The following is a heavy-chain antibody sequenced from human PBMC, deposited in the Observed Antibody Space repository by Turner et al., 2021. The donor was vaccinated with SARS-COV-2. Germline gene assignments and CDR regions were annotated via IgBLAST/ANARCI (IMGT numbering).Heavy chain of an antibody. Sequence: QVQLVQSGVEVKKPGASVKVSCKVSGYTLTELSMHWVRQAPGKGLEWMGGFDPEYCKTISAQNFQGRVTMTEDTSTDTAYMELSSLRSEDTAVYFCATGYQLRVNWFDPWGQGTLVTVSS. CDR3: ATGYQLRVNWFDP. CDR1: GYTLTELS. J-gene: IGHJ5*02. D-gene: IGHD2-2*01. CDR2: FDPEYCKT. V-gene: IGHV1-24*01.